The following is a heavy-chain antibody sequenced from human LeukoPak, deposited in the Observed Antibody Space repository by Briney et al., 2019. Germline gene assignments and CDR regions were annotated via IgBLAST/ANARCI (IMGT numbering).Heavy chain of an antibody. Sequence: PSETLSLTCTVSGGSISSFSYYWGWIRQPPGKGLEWIGSIYYSGSTYYNPSLKSRVTISVDTSKNQFSLKLSSVTAADTAVYYCARRGYYYGSGSRFFSMDVWGQGTTVTVSS. J-gene: IGHJ6*02. V-gene: IGHV4-39*01. D-gene: IGHD3-10*01. CDR3: ARRGYYYGSGSRFFSMDV. CDR2: IYYSGST. CDR1: GGSISSFSYY.